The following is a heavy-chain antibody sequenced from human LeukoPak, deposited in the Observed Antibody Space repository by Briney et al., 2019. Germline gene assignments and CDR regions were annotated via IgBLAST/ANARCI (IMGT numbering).Heavy chain of an antibody. CDR1: GFTFSSYS. CDR3: ARDFRGTLYYYGMDV. D-gene: IGHD2-15*01. V-gene: IGHV3-21*01. Sequence: GGSLRLSCAASGFTFSSYSMNWVRQAPGKGLEWVSSISSSSSYIYYADSVKGRFTISRDNAKNSLYLQMNSLRAEDTAVYYCARDFRGTLYYYGMDVWGQGTTVTVSS. J-gene: IGHJ6*02. CDR2: ISSSSSYI.